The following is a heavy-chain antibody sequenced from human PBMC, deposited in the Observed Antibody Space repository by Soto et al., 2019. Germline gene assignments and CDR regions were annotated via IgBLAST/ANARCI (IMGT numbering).Heavy chain of an antibody. Sequence: EVQLEESGGGLVQPGGSLRLSCAGSGFILSSHDMHWVRQVTGNGLEWVSAIGFTGDAYYSDSVKGRFTISRENAKNSLDLQISSLRVEDTAVYYCARALAVGAPRLRAFELWGLGTMVTVSS. V-gene: IGHV3-13*01. J-gene: IGHJ3*01. D-gene: IGHD6-19*01. CDR1: GFILSSHD. CDR2: IGFTGDA. CDR3: ARALAVGAPRLRAFEL.